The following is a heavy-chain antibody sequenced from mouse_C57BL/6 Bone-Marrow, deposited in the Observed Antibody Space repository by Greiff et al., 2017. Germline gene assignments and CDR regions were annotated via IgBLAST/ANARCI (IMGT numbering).Heavy chain of an antibody. CDR2: IEPENGDT. Sequence: VHVKQSGAELVRPGASVKLSCTASGFNIKDDYMHWVKQRPEQGLEWIGWIEPENGDTEYASKFQGKATITADTSSNTASLQLSSLTSEDTAVYYCTPIYHGGDDWGQGTSGTVSS. CDR3: TPIYHGGDD. CDR1: GFNIKDDY. J-gene: IGHJ4*01. V-gene: IGHV14-4*01. D-gene: IGHD2-1*01.